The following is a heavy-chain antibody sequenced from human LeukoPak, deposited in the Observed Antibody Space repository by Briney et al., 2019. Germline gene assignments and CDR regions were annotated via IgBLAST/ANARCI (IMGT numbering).Heavy chain of an antibody. CDR2: ISSTSSYI. V-gene: IGHV3-21*01. CDR3: ARVGYSSGWYFDY. Sequence: GTSLRHSCAASGFTFSTYSMNWVRQAPGKGLEWVSSISSTSSYIYYPDSVKGRFTISRDNAQKSLYLQMNSLRAEDTAVYYCARVGYSSGWYFDYWGQGTLVTVSS. J-gene: IGHJ4*02. CDR1: GFTFSTYS. D-gene: IGHD6-19*01.